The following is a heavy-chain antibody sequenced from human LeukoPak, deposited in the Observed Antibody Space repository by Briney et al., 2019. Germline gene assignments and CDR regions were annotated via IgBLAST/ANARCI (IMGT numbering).Heavy chain of an antibody. CDR1: GFTFSSYG. CDR2: IWYDGSNK. CDR3: ARDGTAYYYYMDV. Sequence: GRSLRLSCAASGFTFSSYGMHWVRQAPGKGLEWVAVIWYDGSNKYYADSVKGRFTISRDNSKNTLYLQMNSLRAEDTAVYYCARDGTAYYYYMDVWGKGTTVTVSS. D-gene: IGHD1-1*01. J-gene: IGHJ6*03. V-gene: IGHV3-33*01.